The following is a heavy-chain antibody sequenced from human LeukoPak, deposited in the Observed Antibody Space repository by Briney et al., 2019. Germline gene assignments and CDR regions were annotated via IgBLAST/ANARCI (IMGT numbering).Heavy chain of an antibody. Sequence: PGGSLRLSCAASGFTFSSYAMHWVRQAPGKGLEWVALITYDGSNEDYADSVKGRLTISRDNSKNTLYLQMNSLRAEDTAVYYCAKVEVPAAIWGQGTLVTVSS. J-gene: IGHJ4*02. CDR3: AKVEVPAAI. V-gene: IGHV3-30-3*01. D-gene: IGHD2-2*01. CDR1: GFTFSSYA. CDR2: ITYDGSNE.